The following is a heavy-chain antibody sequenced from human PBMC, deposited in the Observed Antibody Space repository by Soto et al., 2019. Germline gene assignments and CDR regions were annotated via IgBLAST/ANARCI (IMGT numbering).Heavy chain of an antibody. V-gene: IGHV4-39*01. CDR2: MYYSGSS. D-gene: IGHD4-4*01. CDR3: ARHPRDDYNYGGSGIFDY. J-gene: IGHJ4*02. Sequence: QLQLQESGPGLVKPSETLSLTCSVSGGSISSRTFWWAWIRQPPGKGLEWIGDMYYSGSSYSSPSLKSRDTLSVDTSTTQLSLKLNSVTAADTAVYYCARHPRDDYNYGGSGIFDYWGQGTLVTVSS. CDR1: GGSISSRTFW.